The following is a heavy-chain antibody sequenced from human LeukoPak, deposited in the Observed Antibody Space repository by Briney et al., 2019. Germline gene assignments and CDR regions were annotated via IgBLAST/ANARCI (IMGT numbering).Heavy chain of an antibody. CDR3: ARGQYDYGDPMDY. Sequence: ASVKVSFTASGYTFTIYDINWVRQATGQGLEWMGWMYPNSGNTGYAQKFQGRVTMTRNTSISTAYMELSSLRSEDTAVYYCARGQYDYGDPMDYWGQGTLVTVSS. CDR1: GYTFTIYD. CDR2: MYPNSGNT. D-gene: IGHD4-17*01. V-gene: IGHV1-8*01. J-gene: IGHJ4*02.